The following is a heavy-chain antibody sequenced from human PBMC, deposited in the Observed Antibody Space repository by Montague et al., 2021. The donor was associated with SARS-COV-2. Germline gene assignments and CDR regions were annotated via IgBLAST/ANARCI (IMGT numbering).Heavy chain of an antibody. CDR3: ARSTVDIAMEFDD. Sequence: TLSLTCTVSGGSISSRNYYWTWIRPPAGKGLEYIGRIYSSGTTSYTASFTIRVTMSRDTSQNQFSLRLTSVTAADTAVYFCARSTVDIAMEFDDWGQGTLVTVAT. V-gene: IGHV4-61*02. CDR1: GGSISSRNYY. CDR2: IYSSGTT. D-gene: IGHD2-2*03. J-gene: IGHJ4*02.